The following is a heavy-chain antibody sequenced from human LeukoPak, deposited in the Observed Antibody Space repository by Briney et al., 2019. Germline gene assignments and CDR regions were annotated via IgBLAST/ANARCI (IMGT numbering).Heavy chain of an antibody. CDR2: ISWNSGSI. CDR1: GFTFSSYA. CDR3: AKDISAASYHGMDV. D-gene: IGHD2-2*01. V-gene: IGHV3-9*01. J-gene: IGHJ6*02. Sequence: PGGSLRLSCAASGFTFSSYAMSWVRQAPGKGLEWVSGISWNSGSIGYADSVKGRFTISRDNAKNSLYLQMNSLRAEDTALYYCAKDISAASYHGMDVWGQGTTVTVSS.